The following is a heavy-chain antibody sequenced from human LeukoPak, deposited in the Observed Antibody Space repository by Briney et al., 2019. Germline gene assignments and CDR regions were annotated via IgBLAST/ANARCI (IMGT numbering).Heavy chain of an antibody. V-gene: IGHV4-61*01. D-gene: IGHD2-15*01. Sequence: SETLSLTCTVSGGSVSSGSYYWSWIRQPPGKGLEWIGYIYYSGSTNYNPSLKSRVTISVDTSKNQFSLKLSSVTAADTAVYYCARDVRGDCSGGSCTVFDYWGQGNPGHRLL. CDR3: ARDVRGDCSGGSCTVFDY. J-gene: IGHJ4*02. CDR1: GGSVSSGSYY. CDR2: IYYSGST.